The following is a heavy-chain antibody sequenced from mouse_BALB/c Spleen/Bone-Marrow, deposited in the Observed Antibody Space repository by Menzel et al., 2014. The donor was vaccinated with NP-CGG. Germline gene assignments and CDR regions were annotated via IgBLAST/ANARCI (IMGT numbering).Heavy chain of an antibody. CDR2: ILPGSGST. J-gene: IGHJ3*01. CDR1: GYTFSSYW. D-gene: IGHD2-1*01. CDR3: ARNGNYPAWFAY. Sequence: QVHLQQPGAELMKPGASVKISCKATGYTFSSYWIEWVKQRPGHGLEWIGEILPGSGSTNYNEKFKGKATFTADTSSNTAYRQLSSLTSEDSAVYYCARNGNYPAWFAYWGQGTLVTVSA. V-gene: IGHV1-9*01.